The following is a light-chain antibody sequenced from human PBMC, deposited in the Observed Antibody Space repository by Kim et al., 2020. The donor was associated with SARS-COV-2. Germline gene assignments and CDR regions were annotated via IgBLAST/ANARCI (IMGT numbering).Light chain of an antibody. J-gene: IGLJ1*01. CDR2: DVS. Sequence: QSALTQPASVSGSPGQSITISCTGTSSDVGGYNYVSWYQQHQGKAPKLMIYDVSNRPSGVSNRFSGSKSGNTASLTISGLQAEDEADYYCSSYISSTTLYVFGTGTKVTVL. CDR1: SSDVGGYNY. CDR3: SSYISSTTLYV. V-gene: IGLV2-14*03.